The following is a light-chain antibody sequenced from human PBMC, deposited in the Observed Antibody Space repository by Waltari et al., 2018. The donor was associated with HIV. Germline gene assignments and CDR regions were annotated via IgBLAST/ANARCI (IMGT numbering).Light chain of an antibody. J-gene: IGLJ1*01. CDR3: NSYVGSNNYI. V-gene: IGLV2-8*01. CDR2: EVS. CDR1: SSDVAGSNY. Sequence: QSALTQPPSASGSPGQSVTIPCTGTSSDVAGSNYVSWYQHHPGKAPKLMIYEVSKRPSGVPDRFSGSKSGNTASLTVSGLQAEDEADYYCNSYVGSNNYIFGTGTKVTVL.